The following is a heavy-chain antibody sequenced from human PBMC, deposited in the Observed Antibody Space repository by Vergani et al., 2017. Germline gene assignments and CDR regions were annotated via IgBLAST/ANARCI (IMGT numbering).Heavy chain of an antibody. CDR2: IIPIFGTA. D-gene: IGHD4-17*01. CDR3: AGGLTTVTNHYYYYYGMDV. J-gene: IGHJ6*02. Sequence: QVQLVQSGAEVKKPGSSVKVSCKASGGTFSSYAISWVRQAPGQGLEWMGGIIPIFGTANYAQKFQGRVTITADKSTSTAYMELSSLRSEDTAVYYCAGGLTTVTNHYYYYYGMDVWGQGTTVTVSS. CDR1: GGTFSSYA. V-gene: IGHV1-69*06.